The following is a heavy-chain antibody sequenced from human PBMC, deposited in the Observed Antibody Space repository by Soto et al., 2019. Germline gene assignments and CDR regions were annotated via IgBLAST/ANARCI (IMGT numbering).Heavy chain of an antibody. Sequence: SGGGLVKPGGSLRLSCAASGFTFSSYSMNWVRQAPGKGLEWVSSISSSSSYIYYADSVKGRFTISRDNAKNSLYLQMNSLRAEDTAVYYCAREPDTIVVVVAATGQFDYWGQGTLVTVSS. CDR2: ISSSSSYI. CDR3: AREPDTIVVVVAATGQFDY. V-gene: IGHV3-21*01. D-gene: IGHD2-15*01. J-gene: IGHJ4*02. CDR1: GFTFSSYS.